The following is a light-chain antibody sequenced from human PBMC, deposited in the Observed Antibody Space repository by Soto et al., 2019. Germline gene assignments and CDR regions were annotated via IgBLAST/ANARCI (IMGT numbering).Light chain of an antibody. J-gene: IGKJ1*01. CDR1: QSVGSN. CDR2: GAS. CDR3: QQYNNGTPDRT. V-gene: IGKV3-15*01. Sequence: EIVMTQSPATLSVSPGERATLSCRASQSVGSNLAWYQQKPGQAPRLLIYGASTRATGIPARFSGSGSGTEFPLPVSSLQSEEFAIYFCQQYNNGTPDRTFGQGTKVEIK.